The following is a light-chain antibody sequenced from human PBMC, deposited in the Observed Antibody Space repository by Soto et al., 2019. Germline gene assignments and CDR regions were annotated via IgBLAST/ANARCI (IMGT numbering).Light chain of an antibody. V-gene: IGLV2-14*01. CDR3: TSYSSRSLVV. Sequence: QSALTQPASVSGSPGQSITISCTGTSSDVGGYNYVSWYQQHPGKAPKLMIYDVSNRPSGVYNRFSGSKSGNTASLTISALEAEDGADYYCTSYSSRSLVVFGGGTKVTVL. CDR2: DVS. CDR1: SSDVGGYNY. J-gene: IGLJ2*01.